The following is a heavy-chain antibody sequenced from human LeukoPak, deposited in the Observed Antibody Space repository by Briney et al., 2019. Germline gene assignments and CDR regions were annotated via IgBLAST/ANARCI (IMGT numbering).Heavy chain of an antibody. J-gene: IGHJ4*02. CDR2: ISSFGTYI. D-gene: IGHD2-15*01. CDR3: ARVDQRAAYDLNYFDY. CDR1: GFTFGTDT. V-gene: IGHV3-21*01. Sequence: GGSLRLSCADSGFTFGTDTMNWVRQAPGKGLEWVSSISSFGTYIYYADSVKGRFTISRDNAKNSLYLQLNSLRAEDTAVYYCARVDQRAAYDLNYFDYWGQGTLVTVSS.